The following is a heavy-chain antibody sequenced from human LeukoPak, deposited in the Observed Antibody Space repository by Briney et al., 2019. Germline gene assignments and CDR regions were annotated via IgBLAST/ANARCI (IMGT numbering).Heavy chain of an antibody. V-gene: IGHV3-23*01. CDR2: ITGSDT. CDR1: GFTFSSYG. J-gene: IGHJ4*02. CDR3: ARDRGSGWYPDFDY. Sequence: PGGSLRLSCAASGFTFSSYGMGWVRQAPGKGLEWVSAITGSDTYYADSVRGRFTISRDNSKNTLYLQMNSLRAEDTAVYYCARDRGSGWYPDFDYWGQGTLVTVSS. D-gene: IGHD6-19*01.